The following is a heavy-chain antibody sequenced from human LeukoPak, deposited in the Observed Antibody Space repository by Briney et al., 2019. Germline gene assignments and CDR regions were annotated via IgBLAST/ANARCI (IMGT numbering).Heavy chain of an antibody. D-gene: IGHD3-10*01. J-gene: IGHJ1*01. CDR3: AKGGGGWLGFFEH. V-gene: IGHV1-46*01. CDR1: GYPFTSYY. CDR2: INPSGGST. Sequence: ASVKVSCKASGYPFTSYYMHWVRQAPGQGLEWMGIINPSGGSTSYAQKFQGRVTMTRDMSTSTVYMELSSLRVEDTAVYYCAKGGGGWLGFFEHWGQGTLVTVSS.